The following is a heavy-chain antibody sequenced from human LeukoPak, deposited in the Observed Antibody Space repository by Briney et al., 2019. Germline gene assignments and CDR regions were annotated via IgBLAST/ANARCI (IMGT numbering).Heavy chain of an antibody. V-gene: IGHV3-20*04. D-gene: IGHD1-26*01. CDR1: GFTFDDYD. J-gene: IGHJ5*02. Sequence: PGGSLRLSCAASGFTFDDYDINWVRQAPGKGLEWVSHINWKGGSIGYADSVKGRFTISRDSSKNTLYLQMGSLRAEDMAVYYCAKGHYSGSYFFRYVFDPWGQGTLVTVSS. CDR3: AKGHYSGSYFFRYVFDP. CDR2: INWKGGSI.